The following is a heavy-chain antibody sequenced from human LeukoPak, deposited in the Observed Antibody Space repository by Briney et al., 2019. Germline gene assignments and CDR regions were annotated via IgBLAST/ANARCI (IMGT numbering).Heavy chain of an antibody. CDR1: GGSFSGYY. J-gene: IGHJ4*02. Sequence: SETLSLTCAVYGGSFSGYYWSWIRQPPGKGLEWIGEINHSGSTNYNPSLKSRVTISVDTSKNQFSLKLSSVTAADTAVYYCASNRYDYGDYRWGQGTLVTVSS. V-gene: IGHV4-34*01. CDR3: ASNRYDYGDYR. CDR2: INHSGST. D-gene: IGHD4-17*01.